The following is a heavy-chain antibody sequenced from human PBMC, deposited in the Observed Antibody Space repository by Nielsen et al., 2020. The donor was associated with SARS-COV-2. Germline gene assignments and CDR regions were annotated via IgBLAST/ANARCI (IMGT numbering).Heavy chain of an antibody. J-gene: IGHJ4*01. D-gene: IGHD3-16*01. CDR3: AREGDEGPFDF. Sequence: WIRQPPGKGPEWVAVTSFDGTNTYYAESVKGRFTISRDNSRDTVFLQLNSLRPEDTALYYCAREGDEGPFDFWGQGALVTVSS. V-gene: IGHV3-30*03. CDR2: TSFDGTNT.